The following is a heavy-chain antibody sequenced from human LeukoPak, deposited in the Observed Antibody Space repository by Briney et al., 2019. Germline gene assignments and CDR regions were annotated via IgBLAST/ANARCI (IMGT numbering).Heavy chain of an antibody. Sequence: PGGSLRLSCAASGFTVSSNYMSWVRQAPGRGLEWVSVIYSGGSTYYADSVKGRLTISRHNSKNTLYLQMNSLRAEDTAVYYCARDYFGVHYGMDVWGQGTTVTVSS. CDR2: IYSGGST. J-gene: IGHJ6*02. CDR3: ARDYFGVHYGMDV. V-gene: IGHV3-53*04. D-gene: IGHD3-3*01. CDR1: GFTVSSNY.